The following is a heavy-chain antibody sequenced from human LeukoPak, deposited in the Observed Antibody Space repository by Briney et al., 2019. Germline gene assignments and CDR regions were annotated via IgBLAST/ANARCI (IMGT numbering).Heavy chain of an antibody. CDR3: ARSDYGDYEDFDY. J-gene: IGHJ4*02. CDR2: INPSGGST. V-gene: IGHV1-46*01. CDR1: GYTFTSYY. D-gene: IGHD4-17*01. Sequence: ASVKVSCKASGYTFTSYYMHWVRRAPGQGLEWMGIINPSGGSTSYAQKFQGRVTMTRDMSTSTVYMELSSLRSEDTAVYYCARSDYGDYEDFDYWGQGTLVTVSS.